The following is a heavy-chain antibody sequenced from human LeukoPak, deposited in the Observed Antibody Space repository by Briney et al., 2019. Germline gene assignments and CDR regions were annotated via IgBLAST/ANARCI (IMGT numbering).Heavy chain of an antibody. CDR3: ARDLREPDY. Sequence: GGSLRLSCAAFGFTFSDYYMSWIRQAPGKGLGWVSYISSSGSAIYYADYVKGRFTISRDNAKNSLYLQMNSLRAEDTDVYYCARDLREPDYWGQGTLVTVSS. J-gene: IGHJ4*02. D-gene: IGHD1-14*01. V-gene: IGHV3-11*01. CDR1: GFTFSDYY. CDR2: ISSSGSAI.